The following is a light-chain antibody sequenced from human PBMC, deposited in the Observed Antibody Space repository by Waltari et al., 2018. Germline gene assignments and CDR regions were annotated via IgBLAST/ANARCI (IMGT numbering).Light chain of an antibody. CDR3: SSFTSSNSLQGV. CDR2: DVN. CDR1: SSDVGSYNR. V-gene: IGLV2-14*03. J-gene: IGLJ3*02. Sequence: QSALTQPASVSGSPGQSITISCTGTSSDVGSYNRVSWYQQHPGKAPKLMIFDVNNRPSGVFDRFSGSTSGNAASLTISWLQTEDEADYYCSSFTSSNSLQGVFGGGTTVTVL.